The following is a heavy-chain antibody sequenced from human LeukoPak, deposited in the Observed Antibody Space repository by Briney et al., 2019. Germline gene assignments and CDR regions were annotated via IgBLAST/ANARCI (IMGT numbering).Heavy chain of an antibody. CDR3: ARSLDTFDDY. V-gene: IGHV4-61*02. D-gene: IGHD3-16*01. CDR2: IYTSGST. J-gene: IGHJ4*02. CDR1: GGSISSGSYY. Sequence: SETLSLTCTVSGGSISSGSYYWSWIRQPAGKGLEWIGRIYTSGSTNYDPSLKSRVTISVDTSKNQFSLKLSSVTAADTAVYYCARSLDTFDDYWGQGTLVTVSS.